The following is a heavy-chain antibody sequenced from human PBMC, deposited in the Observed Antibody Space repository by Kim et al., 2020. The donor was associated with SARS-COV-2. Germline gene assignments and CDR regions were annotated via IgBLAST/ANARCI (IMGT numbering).Heavy chain of an antibody. CDR3: ASVLTIVGATSHVDY. Sequence: VSVKSRITINPDTSKNQFSLQLNSVTPEDTAVYYCASVLTIVGATSHVDYWGQGTLVTVSS. D-gene: IGHD1-26*01. J-gene: IGHJ4*02. V-gene: IGHV6-1*01.